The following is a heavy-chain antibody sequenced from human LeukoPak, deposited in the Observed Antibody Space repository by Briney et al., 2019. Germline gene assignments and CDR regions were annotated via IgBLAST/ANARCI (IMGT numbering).Heavy chain of an antibody. Sequence: SETLSLTCTVSGGSISSYYWSWIRQPPGKGLEWIGYIYTSGSTNYNPSLKSRVTISVDTSKNQFSLKLSSVTAADTAVYYCARPGPSDAFDIWGQGTMVTVSS. CDR2: IYTSGST. CDR3: ARPGPSDAFDI. V-gene: IGHV4-4*09. CDR1: GGSISSYY. J-gene: IGHJ3*02.